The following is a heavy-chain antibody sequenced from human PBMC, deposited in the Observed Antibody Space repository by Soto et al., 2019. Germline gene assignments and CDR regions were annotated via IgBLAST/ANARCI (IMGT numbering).Heavy chain of an antibody. CDR1: GYAFSNNF. CDR2: INPTTGLT. Sequence: ASVKVSCKASGYAFSNNFMHWVRQAPAQGLEWMGVINPTTGLTSNAEKFQGRITMARDTSSSTAYMELSSLRSEDTAVYYCARTYHDLGTGKHSFYYYGLDVWGQGTTVTVSS. D-gene: IGHD3-3*01. V-gene: IGHV1-46*01. CDR3: ARTYHDLGTGKHSFYYYGLDV. J-gene: IGHJ6*02.